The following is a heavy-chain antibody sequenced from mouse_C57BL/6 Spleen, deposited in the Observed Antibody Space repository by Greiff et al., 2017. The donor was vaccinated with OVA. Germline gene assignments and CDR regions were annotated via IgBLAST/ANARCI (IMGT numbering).Heavy chain of an antibody. D-gene: IGHD1-1*01. Sequence: QVHVKQPGAELVRPGSSVKLSCKASGYTFTSYWMHWVKQRPIQGLEWIGNIDPSDSETHYNQKFKDKATLTVDKSSSTAYMQLSSLTSEDSAVYYCARGGTTVVDYYAMDYWGQGTSVTVSS. V-gene: IGHV1-52*01. CDR1: GYTFTSYW. CDR3: ARGGTTVVDYYAMDY. CDR2: IDPSDSET. J-gene: IGHJ4*01.